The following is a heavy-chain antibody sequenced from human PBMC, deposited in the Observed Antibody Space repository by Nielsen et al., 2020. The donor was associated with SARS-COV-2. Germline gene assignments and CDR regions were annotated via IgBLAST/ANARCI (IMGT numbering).Heavy chain of an antibody. Sequence: ASVKVSCKASGGTFSSYAISWVRQAPGQRLEWMGWINAGNGNTKYSQKFQGRVTITRDTSASTAYMELSSLRSEDTAVYYCARDSPPYYFDYWGQGTLVTVSS. V-gene: IGHV1-3*01. J-gene: IGHJ4*02. CDR1: GGTFSSYA. CDR3: ARDSPPYYFDY. CDR2: INAGNGNT.